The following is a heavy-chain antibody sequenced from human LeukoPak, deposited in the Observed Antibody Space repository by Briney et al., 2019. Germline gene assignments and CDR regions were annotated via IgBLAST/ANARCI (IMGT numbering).Heavy chain of an antibody. CDR2: IKGDGTDK. CDR3: ARSWSNAYDI. CDR1: GFTFSSHW. V-gene: IGHV3-7*01. J-gene: IGHJ3*02. Sequence: QPGGSLTLSCVASGFTFSSHWMIWLRQAPGRGLEWVAAIKGDGTDKNYVDSVKGRFIISRDNSKNSLSMQMNRLRVEDTAIYYCARSWSNAYDIWGQGTGVTVSS.